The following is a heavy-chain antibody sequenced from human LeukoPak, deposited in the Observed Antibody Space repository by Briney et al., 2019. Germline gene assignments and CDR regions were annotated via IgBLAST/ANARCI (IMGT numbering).Heavy chain of an antibody. CDR1: GYTLTELS. V-gene: IGHV1-24*01. CDR2: FDPEDGET. D-gene: IGHD2-2*01. Sequence: GASVKLSCKVSGYTLTELSMHWVRQAPGKGLEWMGGFDPEDGETIYAQKFQGRVTMTEDTSTDTAYMELSSLRSEDTAVYYCATSVVPAAKGYSSFGAFDIWGQGTMVTVSS. J-gene: IGHJ3*02. CDR3: ATSVVPAAKGYSSFGAFDI.